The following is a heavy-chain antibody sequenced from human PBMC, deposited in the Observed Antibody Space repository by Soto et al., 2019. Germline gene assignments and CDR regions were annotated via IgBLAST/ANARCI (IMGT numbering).Heavy chain of an antibody. J-gene: IGHJ4*02. D-gene: IGHD6-19*01. Sequence: SVKVSCKASGGTFSSYAISWVRQAPGQGLEWMGRINPIFGTANYAQKFQGRVTMTRDPSTSTVYLELSSLRSEDTAVYYCAREAGAFDYWGQGTLVTVSS. V-gene: IGHV1-69*05. CDR1: GGTFSSYA. CDR3: AREAGAFDY. CDR2: INPIFGTA.